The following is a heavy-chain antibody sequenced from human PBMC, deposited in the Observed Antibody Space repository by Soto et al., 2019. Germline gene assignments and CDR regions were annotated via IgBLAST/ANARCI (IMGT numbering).Heavy chain of an antibody. CDR2: IFYSGST. J-gene: IGHJ5*01. CDR1: AGAKGSHY. Sequence: PTETPSLARPVPAGAKGSHYRTTIGQPPGKGLEWIGFIFYSGSTSYNPSLKSRVTISIDTSEYQFSLKLNSVTAADTAVYYCASMIGDPVLSFDSWGQGTLVTVS. D-gene: IGHD3-10*02. CDR3: ASMIGDPVLSFDS. V-gene: IGHV4-59*11.